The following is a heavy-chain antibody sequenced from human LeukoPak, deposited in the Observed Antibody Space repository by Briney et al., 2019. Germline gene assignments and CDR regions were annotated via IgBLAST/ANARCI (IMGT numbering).Heavy chain of an antibody. CDR2: IYYSGST. V-gene: IGHV4-61*01. CDR3: ARDRYIAAAGTRYGMDV. CDR1: GGSVSSGSYY. J-gene: IGHJ6*02. Sequence: PSETLSLTCTVSGGSVSSGSYYWTWIRQPPGKGLEWIGFIYYSGSTYYNPSLKSRVTISVDTSKNQFSLKLSSVTAADTAVYYCARDRYIAAAGTRYGMDVWGQGTTVTVSS. D-gene: IGHD6-13*01.